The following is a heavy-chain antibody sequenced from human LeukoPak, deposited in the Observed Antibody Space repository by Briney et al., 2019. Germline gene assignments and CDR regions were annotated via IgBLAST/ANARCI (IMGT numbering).Heavy chain of an antibody. D-gene: IGHD3-22*01. CDR2: MNPNSGNT. CDR1: GYTFTSYD. Sequence: ASVKVSCKASGYTFTSYDINWVRQATGQGLEWMGWMNPNSGNTGYAQKFQGRVTMTRNTSISTAYMELSSLRSEDTAVYYCARARDYYDSTLIDIWGQGTMVTVSS. V-gene: IGHV1-8*01. CDR3: ARARDYYDSTLIDI. J-gene: IGHJ3*02.